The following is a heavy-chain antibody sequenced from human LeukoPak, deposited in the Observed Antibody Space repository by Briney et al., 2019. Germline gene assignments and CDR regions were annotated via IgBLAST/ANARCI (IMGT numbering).Heavy chain of an antibody. V-gene: IGHV3-23*01. J-gene: IGHJ6*03. Sequence: GGCLRLSCAASEFTISSYGMSWVRQAPGKGLEWVSSISGSGGSTQYADSVRGRFAISRDNSKNTLYLQMNSLRAEDTAVYYCVQTRTAYYYYYMDVWGKGTTVTVSS. D-gene: IGHD2-21*02. CDR1: EFTISSYG. CDR3: VQTRTAYYYYYMDV. CDR2: ISGSGGST.